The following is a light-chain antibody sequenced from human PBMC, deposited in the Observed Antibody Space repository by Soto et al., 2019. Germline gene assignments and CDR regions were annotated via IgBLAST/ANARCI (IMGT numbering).Light chain of an antibody. CDR1: SSDVVGYNY. CDR2: DVS. CDR3: SSYTSSSTLDV. Sequence: QSVLTQPASVSGSPGQSITISCTGTSSDVVGYNYVSWYQQHPGKAPKIMIYDVSNRPSGVSNRFSGSKSGNTASLTISGLQAEDEADYYCSSYTSSSTLDVFGTGTKLTVL. V-gene: IGLV2-14*01. J-gene: IGLJ1*01.